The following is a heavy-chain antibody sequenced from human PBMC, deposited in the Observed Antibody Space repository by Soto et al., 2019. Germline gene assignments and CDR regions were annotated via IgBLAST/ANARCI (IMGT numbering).Heavy chain of an antibody. J-gene: IGHJ4*02. D-gene: IGHD6-13*01. V-gene: IGHV1-18*04. Sequence: VASVKVSCKASGYTFTSYGISWVRQAPGQGLEWMGWTSAYNGNTNYAQKLQGRVTMTTDTSTSTAYMELRSLRSDDTAVYYCARVERGGIAAAGTGYWGQGTLVTVSS. CDR2: TSAYNGNT. CDR1: GYTFTSYG. CDR3: ARVERGGIAAAGTGY.